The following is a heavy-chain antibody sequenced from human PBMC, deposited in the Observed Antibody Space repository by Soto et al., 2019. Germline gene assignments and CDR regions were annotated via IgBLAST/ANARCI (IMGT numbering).Heavy chain of an antibody. D-gene: IGHD6-13*01. V-gene: IGHV3-49*03. Sequence: GGSLRLSCTTSGFTFGEYAMSWFRQAPGKGLEWVGVVRSKAYGGTTDYAASVKGRFDISRDDSKSIAYLQMNSVTTEDTAVYFCARYTYTSRYSYYGMDVWGHGTTVTVSS. CDR1: GFTFGEYA. J-gene: IGHJ6*02. CDR3: ARYTYTSRYSYYGMDV. CDR2: VRSKAYGGTT.